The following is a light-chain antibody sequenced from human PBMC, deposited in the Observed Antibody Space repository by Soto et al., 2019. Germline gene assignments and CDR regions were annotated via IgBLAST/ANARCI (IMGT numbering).Light chain of an antibody. CDR2: DTY. Sequence: EIVLTQSRASLSVSPXXXXXLSXXASQSVRSKVAWYQQKPGQAPSLVIYDTYIRATGIPARFSGSGFGTEFTLTISSLQPEDFAVYYCLQYDDWHRTFSQGTKVDIK. CDR1: QSVRSK. CDR3: LQYDDWHRT. J-gene: IGKJ1*01. V-gene: IGKV3-15*01.